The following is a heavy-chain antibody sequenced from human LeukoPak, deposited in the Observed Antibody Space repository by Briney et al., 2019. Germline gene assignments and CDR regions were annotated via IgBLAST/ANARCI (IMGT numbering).Heavy chain of an antibody. D-gene: IGHD6-6*01. CDR3: ARGGQLVKDGLYYFDY. V-gene: IGHV2-70*01. CDR2: IDRDDDK. J-gene: IGHJ4*02. Sequence: VSGPTLVKPTQTLTMTCTFSGFSLSTSGKCVSWIRQPPGKALEWLAVIDRDDDKYYRTSLKTRLTISKDTSKNLVVLTMTNMDPVDTATYYCARGGQLVKDGLYYFDYWGQGTLVTVSS. CDR1: GFSLSTSGKC.